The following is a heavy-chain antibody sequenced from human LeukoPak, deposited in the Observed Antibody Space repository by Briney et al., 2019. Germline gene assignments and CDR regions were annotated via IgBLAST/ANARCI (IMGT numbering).Heavy chain of an antibody. CDR3: ASRDYGDYYFDY. CDR2: INHSGST. CDR1: GGSFSGYY. J-gene: IGHJ4*02. D-gene: IGHD4-17*01. Sequence: SETLSLTCAVCGGSFSGYYWSWIRQPPGKGLEWIEEINHSGSTNYNPSLKSRVTISVDTSKNQFSLKLSSVTAADTAVYYCASRDYGDYYFDYWGQGTLVTVSS. V-gene: IGHV4-34*01.